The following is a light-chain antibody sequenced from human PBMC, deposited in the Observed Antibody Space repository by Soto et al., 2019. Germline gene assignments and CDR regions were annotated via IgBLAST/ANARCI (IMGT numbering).Light chain of an antibody. CDR2: KAS. CDR3: QQYTSYPLT. V-gene: IGKV1-5*03. Sequence: IQMTQSPSTLSASVGDRVTITCRASQSISSWLAWYQQKPGKAPKLLIYKASSLESGVPSRFSGSGSGTEFTLTISSLHPDDFATYYCQQYTSYPLTFGQGTRLAIK. J-gene: IGKJ5*01. CDR1: QSISSW.